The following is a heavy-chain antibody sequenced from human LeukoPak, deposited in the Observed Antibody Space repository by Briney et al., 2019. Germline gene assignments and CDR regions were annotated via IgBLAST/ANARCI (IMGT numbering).Heavy chain of an antibody. Sequence: PSQTLSLTCTVSGGSISSGGYYWSWIRQHPGKGLEWIGYIYYSGSTYYNPSLKSRVTISVDTSKNQFSLKLSSVTAADTAVYYCARDLKYCSSTSCYTFEDAFDIWGQGTIVTVSS. CDR3: ARDLKYCSSTSCYTFEDAFDI. J-gene: IGHJ3*02. D-gene: IGHD2-2*02. CDR1: GGSISSGGYY. CDR2: IYYSGST. V-gene: IGHV4-31*03.